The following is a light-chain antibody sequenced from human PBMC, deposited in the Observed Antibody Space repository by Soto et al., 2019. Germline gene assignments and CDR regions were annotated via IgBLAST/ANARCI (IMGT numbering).Light chain of an antibody. CDR2: AGS. J-gene: IGKJ1*01. Sequence: DIQMTQTPSSLSASVGDRVTITCRASRTISSDINWYQQKPGQDPKFLIYAGSSLQSGVPSRFSGSGSWTYFSVNISSLQPEDSATYCCQQSYSVPWTFGQGTKVEV. V-gene: IGKV1-39*01. CDR3: QQSYSVPWT. CDR1: RTISSD.